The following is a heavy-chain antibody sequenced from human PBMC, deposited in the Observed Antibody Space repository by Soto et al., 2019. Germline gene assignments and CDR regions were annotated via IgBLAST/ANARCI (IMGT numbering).Heavy chain of an antibody. CDR1: GYTFTSYG. V-gene: IGHV1-18*01. J-gene: IGHJ6*03. D-gene: IGHD2-15*01. CDR2: ISAYNGNT. Sequence: ASVKVSCKASGYTFTSYGISWVRQAPGQGLEWMGWISAYNGNTNYAQKLQGRVTMTTDTSTSTAYMELRSLRPDDTAVYYCARLLVVVAATIQQYYYYYMDVWGKGTTVTVSS. CDR3: ARLLVVVAATIQQYYYYYMDV.